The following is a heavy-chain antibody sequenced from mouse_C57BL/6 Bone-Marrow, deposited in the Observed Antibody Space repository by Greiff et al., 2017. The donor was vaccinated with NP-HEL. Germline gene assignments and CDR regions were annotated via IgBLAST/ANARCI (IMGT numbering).Heavy chain of an antibody. CDR1: GYTFTSYW. D-gene: IGHD1-1*01. CDR2: IDPSDSYT. V-gene: IGHV1-50*01. J-gene: IGHJ2*01. CDR3: ASEGTTVVA. Sequence: VQLQQPGAELVKPGASVKLSCKASGYTFTSYWMQWVKQRPGQGLEWIGEIDPSDSYTNYNQKFKGKATLTVDTSSSTAYMQLSSLTSEDSAVYYCASEGTTVVAWGQGTTLTVSS.